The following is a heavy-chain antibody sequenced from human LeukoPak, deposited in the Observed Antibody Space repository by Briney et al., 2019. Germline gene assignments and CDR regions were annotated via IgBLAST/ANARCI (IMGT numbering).Heavy chain of an antibody. CDR2: MNPNSGNT. Sequence: GASVKVSCKASGYTFTSYDINWVRQATGQGLEWMGWMNPNSGNTGYAQKFQGRVTMTRNPSISTAYMELSSLRSEDTAVYYCARLPQIAAAGTFDYWGQGTLVTVSS. D-gene: IGHD6-13*01. V-gene: IGHV1-8*01. CDR1: GYTFTSYD. CDR3: ARLPQIAAAGTFDY. J-gene: IGHJ4*02.